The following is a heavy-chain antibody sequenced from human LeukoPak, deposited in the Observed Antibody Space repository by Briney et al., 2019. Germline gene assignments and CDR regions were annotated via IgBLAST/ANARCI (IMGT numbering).Heavy chain of an antibody. CDR1: GYTFTSYY. V-gene: IGHV1-46*01. J-gene: IGHJ4*02. CDR3: ASGYSYGYYSVY. Sequence: ASVKVSCKASGYTFTSYYMHWVRQAPGQGLAWMGVINPSGGSTSYAQKFQGRVTMTRDTSTSTVYLELSSLRSEDTAVYYCASGYSYGYYSVYWGEGTLVTVSS. D-gene: IGHD5-18*01. CDR2: INPSGGST.